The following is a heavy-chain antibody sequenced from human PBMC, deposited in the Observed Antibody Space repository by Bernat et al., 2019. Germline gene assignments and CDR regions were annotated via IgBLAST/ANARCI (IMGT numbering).Heavy chain of an antibody. Sequence: QVQLQESGPGLVKPSETLSLICTVSGGSISSYYWSWIRQPPGKGLEWIGYINYSGSTNYNPSLKSRVTISIDTSKNQISLKLSSVTAADTAVYYCARDGYSYGYGGYGMDVWGQGTTVTVSS. CDR2: INYSGST. CDR3: ARDGYSYGYGGYGMDV. V-gene: IGHV4-59*01. J-gene: IGHJ6*02. D-gene: IGHD5-18*01. CDR1: GGSISSYY.